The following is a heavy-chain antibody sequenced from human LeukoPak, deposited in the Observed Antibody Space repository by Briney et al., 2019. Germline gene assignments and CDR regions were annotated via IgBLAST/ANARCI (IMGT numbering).Heavy chain of an antibody. CDR3: ARRGSSVGSFDY. D-gene: IGHD3-10*01. Sequence: GESLKISCKGSGYSFTNYWIGWVRQTPGKALEWMGIIYPGDSDTRYSPSFQGQVTISADKPNSTAYLQWRSLKASDTAMYYCARRGSSVGSFDYWGQGTLVTVSS. V-gene: IGHV5-51*01. J-gene: IGHJ4*02. CDR1: GYSFTNYW. CDR2: IYPGDSDT.